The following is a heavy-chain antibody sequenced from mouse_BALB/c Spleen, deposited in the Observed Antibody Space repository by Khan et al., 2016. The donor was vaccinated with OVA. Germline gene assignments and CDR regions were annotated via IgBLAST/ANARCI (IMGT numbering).Heavy chain of an antibody. D-gene: IGHD2-10*01. J-gene: IGHJ4*01. CDR3: ARQPYYHYDSMDY. CDR1: GFSLTNYG. Sequence: QVQLKDSGPGLVAPSQSLSITCTISGFSLTNYGVHWVRQPPGKGLEWLVVIWSDGSTTYNSTLISRLSISKDNSKSQVFLKLNSHQTDDTAMYYCARQPYYHYDSMDYWGQGTSVTGSA. CDR2: IWSDGST. V-gene: IGHV2-6-1*01.